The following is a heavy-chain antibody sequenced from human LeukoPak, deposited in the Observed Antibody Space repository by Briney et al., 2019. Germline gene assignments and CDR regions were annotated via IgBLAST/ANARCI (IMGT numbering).Heavy chain of an antibody. V-gene: IGHV3-15*01. D-gene: IGHD2-15*01. Sequence: PGGSLRLSCAASVFTFSNAWMSWVRQAPGNGLEWLGRIKSKTDGGTTDYAAPVKGRFTISRDDSKNTLYLQMNSLKTEDTAVYYCVGYCSGGNCPNAFDIWGQGTMVTVSS. J-gene: IGHJ3*02. CDR3: VGYCSGGNCPNAFDI. CDR1: VFTFSNAW. CDR2: IKSKTDGGTT.